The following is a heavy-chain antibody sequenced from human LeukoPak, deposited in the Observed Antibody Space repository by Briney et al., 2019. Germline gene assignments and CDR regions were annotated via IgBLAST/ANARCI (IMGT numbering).Heavy chain of an antibody. J-gene: IGHJ6*02. CDR3: ARQPLRWVRASNYYYGMDV. CDR1: GGSISSYY. D-gene: IGHD1-26*01. CDR2: IYYSGST. Sequence: PSETLSLTCTVSGGSISSYYWSWVRQPPGKGLEWIGYIYYSGSTNYNPSLKSRVTISVDTSKNQFSLKLSSVTAADTAVYYCARQPLRWVRASNYYYGMDVWGQGTTVTVSS. V-gene: IGHV4-59*08.